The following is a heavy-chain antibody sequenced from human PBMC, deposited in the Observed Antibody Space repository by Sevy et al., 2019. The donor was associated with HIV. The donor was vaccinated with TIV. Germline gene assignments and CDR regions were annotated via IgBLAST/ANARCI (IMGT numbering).Heavy chain of an antibody. V-gene: IGHV3-9*01. CDR3: VKDGGSGSGPSAEYFHH. D-gene: IGHD6-19*01. CDR1: GFSFDDYA. Sequence: GGSLRLSCAVYGFSFDDYAMHWVRQVPGKGLEWVAGISGNSAFIGYADSVKCQSTISRENAKNSLYLQINSLIPEDTALYYCVKDGGSGSGPSAEYFHHWGQGTLVTVSS. CDR2: ISGNSAFI. J-gene: IGHJ1*01.